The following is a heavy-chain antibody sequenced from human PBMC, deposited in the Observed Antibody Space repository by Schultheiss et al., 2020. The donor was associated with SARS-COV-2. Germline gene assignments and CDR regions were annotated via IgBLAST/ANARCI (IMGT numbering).Heavy chain of an antibody. CDR3: ARRQFYYYGMDV. CDR1: GGSFSDHY. J-gene: IGHJ6*02. CDR2: VTHSGST. D-gene: IGHD5-24*01. V-gene: IGHV4-34*01. Sequence: SCAVSGGSFSDHYCTWIRQSPGKGLEYIGEVTHSGSTDYNPSLKSRVTISLDTSKNQFSLNLTAVTAADTAVYYCARRQFYYYGMDVWGQGTTVTVSS.